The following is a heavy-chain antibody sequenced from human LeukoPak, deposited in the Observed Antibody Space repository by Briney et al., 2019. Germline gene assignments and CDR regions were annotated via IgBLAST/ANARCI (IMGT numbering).Heavy chain of an antibody. J-gene: IGHJ6*02. CDR2: ISSSSSYI. CDR1: GFTFSSYS. D-gene: IGHD2-15*01. CDR3: ARFGEYCSGGSCYRYYYYYGMDV. Sequence: PGGSLRLSCAASGFTFSSYSMNWVRQAPGKGLEWVSSISSSSSYIYYADSVKGRFTFSRDNAKNSLYLQMNSLRAEDTAVYYCARFGEYCSGGSCYRYYYYYGMDVWGQGTTVTVSS. V-gene: IGHV3-21*01.